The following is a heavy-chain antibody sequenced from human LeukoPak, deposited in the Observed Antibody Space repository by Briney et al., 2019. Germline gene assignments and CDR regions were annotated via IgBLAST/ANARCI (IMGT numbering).Heavy chain of an antibody. CDR2: ISPSGGST. CDR3: ARAEEIIGDGGWFDP. V-gene: IGHV3-23*01. Sequence: PGGSLRLSCVASGFTFSTYAMSWVRQPPGKGLEWVSAISPSGGSTYYADSVKGRFTISRDNSKNTLYLQMNSLRAEDTAVYYCARAEEIIGDGGWFDPWGQGILVTVSS. D-gene: IGHD3-16*01. J-gene: IGHJ5*02. CDR1: GFTFSTYA.